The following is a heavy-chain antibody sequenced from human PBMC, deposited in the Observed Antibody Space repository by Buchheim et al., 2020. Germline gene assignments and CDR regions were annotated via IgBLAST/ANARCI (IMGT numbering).Heavy chain of an antibody. CDR2: ISYDGSNK. Sequence: QVQLVESGGGVVQPGRSLRLSCAASGFTFSSYAMHWVRQAPGKGLEWVAVISYDGSNKYYADSVKGRFTISRDNSKNKLYLQMNSLRAEDTAVYYCARDKGIAVAGTMGSSWGQGTT. D-gene: IGHD6-19*01. CDR1: GFTFSSYA. V-gene: IGHV3-30*04. J-gene: IGHJ6*02. CDR3: ARDKGIAVAGTMGSS.